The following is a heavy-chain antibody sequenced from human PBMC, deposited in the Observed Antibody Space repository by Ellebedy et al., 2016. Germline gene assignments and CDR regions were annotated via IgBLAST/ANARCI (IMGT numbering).Heavy chain of an antibody. V-gene: IGHV1-18*01. Sequence: ASVKVSCKASGYTFTSYGINWVRQAPGQGLEWMGWISVYNGNTKYAQKLQGRVTMTTDTSTSTAYMELRSLRSDDTAVYYCTRVRSSSHGAFDIWGQGTMVTVSS. D-gene: IGHD6-6*01. CDR2: ISVYNGNT. J-gene: IGHJ3*02. CDR3: TRVRSSSHGAFDI. CDR1: GYTFTSYG.